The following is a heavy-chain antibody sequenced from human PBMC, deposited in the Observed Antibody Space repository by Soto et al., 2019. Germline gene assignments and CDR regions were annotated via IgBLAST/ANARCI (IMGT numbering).Heavy chain of an antibody. J-gene: IGHJ5*02. CDR1: GGSLSSYY. CDR2: IYYSGSS. Sequence: SETLSLTCTVSGGSLSSYYWNWIRQSPGKGLEWIGYIYYSGSSNYNPSLKSRVTISVDTSKNQFSLKLSSVTAADTAVFYWAREVQYSYVYFSCFAPWRQGPLVTFS. V-gene: IGHV4-59*01. CDR3: AREVQYSYVYFSCFAP. D-gene: IGHD5-18*01.